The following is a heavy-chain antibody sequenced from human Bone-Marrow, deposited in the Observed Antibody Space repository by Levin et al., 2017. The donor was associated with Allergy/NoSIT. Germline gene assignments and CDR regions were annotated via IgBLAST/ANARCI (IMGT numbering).Heavy chain of an antibody. J-gene: IGHJ4*02. CDR2: INPSSGST. CDR3: ARAAVSGRRFDY. V-gene: IGHV1-46*01. Sequence: RGESLKISCNSSGYTFTSYYIHWVRQAPGQGLEWMGVINPSSGSTTYAQNFQGRVSMTRDTSTSTVYMELSSLRSEDTAVYYCARAAVSGRRFDYWGQGTLVIVTS. D-gene: IGHD6-19*01. CDR1: GYTFTSYY.